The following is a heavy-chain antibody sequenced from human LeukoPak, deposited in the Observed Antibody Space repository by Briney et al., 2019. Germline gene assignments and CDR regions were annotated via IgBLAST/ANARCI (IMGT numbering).Heavy chain of an antibody. V-gene: IGHV3-15*01. CDR1: GFAITDHH. CDR3: TTLDSIAAAGADY. D-gene: IGHD6-13*01. Sequence: GGSLRLSCVASGFAITDHHMDWVRQAPGKGLEWVGRIKSKTDGGTTDYAAPVKGRFTISRDDSKNTLYLQMNSLKTEDTAVYYCTTLDSIAAAGADYWGQGTLVTVSS. J-gene: IGHJ4*02. CDR2: IKSKTDGGTT.